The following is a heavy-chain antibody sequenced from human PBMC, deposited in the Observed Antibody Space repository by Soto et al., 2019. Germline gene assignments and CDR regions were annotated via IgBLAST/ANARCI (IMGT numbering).Heavy chain of an antibody. CDR2: IYYSGST. CDR3: ARDRGVVVPAAILYYYYYGMDV. Sequence: PSETLSLTCTVSGGSISSYYWSWIRQPPGKGLEWIGYIYYSGSTNYNPSLKSRVTISVDTSKNQFSLKLSSVTAADTAVYYCARDRGVVVPAAILYYYYYGMDVSGQGTTVTVSS. V-gene: IGHV4-59*01. J-gene: IGHJ6*02. D-gene: IGHD2-2*01. CDR1: GGSISSYY.